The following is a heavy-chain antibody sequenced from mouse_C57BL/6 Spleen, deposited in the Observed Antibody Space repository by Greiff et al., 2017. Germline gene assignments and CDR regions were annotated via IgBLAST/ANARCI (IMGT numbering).Heavy chain of an antibody. J-gene: IGHJ4*01. CDR3: ARKGYDAIDY. V-gene: IGHV1-80*01. CDR1: GYAFSSYW. Sequence: VQVVESGAELVKPGASVKISCKASGYAFSSYWMNWVKQRPGKGLEWIGQIYPGDGDTNYNGKFKGKATLTADKSSSTAYMQLSSLTSEDSAVYFCARKGYDAIDYWGQGTSVTVSS. CDR2: IYPGDGDT.